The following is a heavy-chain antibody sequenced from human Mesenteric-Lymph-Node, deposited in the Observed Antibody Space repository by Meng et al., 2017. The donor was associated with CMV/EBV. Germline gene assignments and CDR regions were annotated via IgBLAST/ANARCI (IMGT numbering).Heavy chain of an antibody. CDR2: INHRGST. V-gene: IGHV4-34*01. CDR1: GGSFSGYY. D-gene: IGHD2-2*02. Sequence: SQTLSLTCAVYGGSFSGYYWSWIRQPPGKGLEWIGEINHRGSTNYNPSLKSRVTISVDTSKNQFSLKLSSVTAADTAVYYCARALRIGYCSSTSCYTGDDRGRRWLQSLRAFDIWGQGTMVTVSS. CDR3: ARALRIGYCSSTSCYTGDDRGRRWLQSLRAFDI. J-gene: IGHJ3*02.